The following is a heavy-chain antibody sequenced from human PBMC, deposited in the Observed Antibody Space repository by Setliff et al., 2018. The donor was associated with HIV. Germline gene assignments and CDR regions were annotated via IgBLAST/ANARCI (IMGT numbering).Heavy chain of an antibody. V-gene: IGHV3-30*04. J-gene: IGHJ4*02. CDR1: GFTFSSYA. D-gene: IGHD6-6*01. CDR2: VSFDGSNK. Sequence: GSLRLSCTASGFTFSSYAITWVRQAPGKGLEWVAVVSFDGSNKYYANYVKGRFTISGDNSKNTLYLQMNSLRAEDTAVYYCARDPHPWGEYSGSCPGDYWGQGTLVTVSS. CDR3: ARDPHPWGEYSGSCPGDY.